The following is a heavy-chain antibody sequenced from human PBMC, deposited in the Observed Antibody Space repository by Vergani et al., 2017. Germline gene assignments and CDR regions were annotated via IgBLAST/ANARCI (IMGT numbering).Heavy chain of an antibody. D-gene: IGHD2-15*01. J-gene: IGHJ1*01. CDR2: IYSGGST. CDR1: GFTFSSYA. V-gene: IGHV3-23*03. Sequence: EVQLVESGGGLVQPGGSLRLSCAASGFTFSSYAMSWVRQAPGKGLEWVSVIYSGGSTYYADSLKGRFTISRDDSKNTLYLQMNSLKTEDTAVYYCTTEFIVVVVAATTLAEYFQHWGQGTLVTVSS. CDR3: TTEFIVVVVAATTLAEYFQH.